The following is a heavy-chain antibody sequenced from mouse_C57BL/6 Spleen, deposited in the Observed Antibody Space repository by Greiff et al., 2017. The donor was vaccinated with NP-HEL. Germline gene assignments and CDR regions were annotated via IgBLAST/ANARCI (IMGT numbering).Heavy chain of an antibody. D-gene: IGHD1-1*01. CDR1: GFTFSDYG. V-gene: IGHV5-17*01. CDR2: ISSGSSTI. CDR3: ERPSPYYYGSSDAMDY. Sequence: EVKLMESGGGLVKPGGSLKLSCAASGFTFSDYGMHWVRQAPEKGLEWVAYISSGSSTIYYVDTVKGRFTISRDNAKNTLFLQMTSLRSEDTAMYYCERPSPYYYGSSDAMDYWGQGTSVTVSS. J-gene: IGHJ4*01.